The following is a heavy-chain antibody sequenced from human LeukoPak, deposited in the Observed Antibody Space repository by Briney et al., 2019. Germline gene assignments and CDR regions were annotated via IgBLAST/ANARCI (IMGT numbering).Heavy chain of an antibody. D-gene: IGHD4-17*01. V-gene: IGHV4-59*12. CDR2: IYYSGST. CDR3: ARSLPVLSYAVDY. J-gene: IGHJ4*02. CDR1: GGSISSYY. Sequence: PSETLSLTCTVSGGSISSYYWSWIRQPPGKGLEWIGYIYYSGSTYYNPSLKSRVTISVDTSKNQFSLKLSSVTAADTAVYYCARSLPVLSYAVDYWGQGTLVTVSS.